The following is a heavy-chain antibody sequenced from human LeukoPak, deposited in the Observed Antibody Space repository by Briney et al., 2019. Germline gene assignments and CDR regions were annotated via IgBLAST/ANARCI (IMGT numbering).Heavy chain of an antibody. Sequence: PSETLSLTCTVSGGSISSYYWSWIRQPPGKGLEWIGYIYYSGSTNYNPSLESRVTISVDTSKNQFSLKLSSVTAADTAVYYCARERLGGGVRAFAIWGQGTLVTVSS. CDR3: ARERLGGGVRAFAI. CDR2: IYYSGST. J-gene: IGHJ3*02. CDR1: GGSISSYY. D-gene: IGHD3-16*01. V-gene: IGHV4-59*01.